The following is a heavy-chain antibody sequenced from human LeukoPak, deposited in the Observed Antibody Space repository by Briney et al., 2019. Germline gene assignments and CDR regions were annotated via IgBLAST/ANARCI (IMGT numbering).Heavy chain of an antibody. Sequence: GGSLRLSCAASGFTFSSYAMSWVRQAPGKGLEWVSAISASGGSTYYADSVKGRFTISRDNSKNTLYLQVNSLRAEDTAVYYCAKDASVRDGYYFDYWGQGALVTVPS. J-gene: IGHJ4*02. CDR2: ISASGGST. V-gene: IGHV3-23*01. D-gene: IGHD5-24*01. CDR1: GFTFSSYA. CDR3: AKDASVRDGYYFDY.